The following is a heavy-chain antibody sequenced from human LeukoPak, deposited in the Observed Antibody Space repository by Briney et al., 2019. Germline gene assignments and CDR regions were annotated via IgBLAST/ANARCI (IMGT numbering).Heavy chain of an antibody. V-gene: IGHV4-4*07. Sequence: SETLSLTCTVSGGSISSYYWSWIRQPAGKGLEWIGRIYTSGSTNYNPSLKSRVTISVDTSKNQFSLKLSSVTAADTAVYYCARKVRGYSYGRGYYYYYYMDVWGKGTTVTVSS. CDR1: GGSISSYY. CDR3: ARKVRGYSYGRGYYYYYYMDV. CDR2: IYTSGST. J-gene: IGHJ6*03. D-gene: IGHD5-18*01.